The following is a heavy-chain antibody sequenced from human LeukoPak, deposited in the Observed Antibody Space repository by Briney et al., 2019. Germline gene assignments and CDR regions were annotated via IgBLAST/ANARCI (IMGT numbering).Heavy chain of an antibody. CDR1: GGSISSYY. V-gene: IGHV4-4*07. Sequence: PSETLSLTCTVSGGSISSYYWSWLRQPPGKGLEGIGRIYTSGSTNYNPSLTSRVTMSVDTSKNQFSLNLSSVTAPDTVVYYCARLGPLARRGGSYYDFWSGYSVLDYWGQGTLVTVSS. CDR3: ARLGPLARRGGSYYDFWSGYSVLDY. CDR2: IYTSGST. J-gene: IGHJ4*02. D-gene: IGHD3-3*01.